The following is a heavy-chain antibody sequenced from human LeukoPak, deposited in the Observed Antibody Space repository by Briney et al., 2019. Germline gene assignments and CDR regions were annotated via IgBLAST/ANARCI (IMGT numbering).Heavy chain of an antibody. CDR2: MGSDGGTR. V-gene: IGHV3-64*01. CDR1: GFTLTNVA. D-gene: IGHD2/OR15-2a*01. J-gene: IGHJ4*02. Sequence: GGSLRLSCATSGFTLTNVAMHWVRQAPGKGLEYVSAMGSDGGTRYYANSVKGGFTMSRDKSKNAVYLQMGSLRPDDMAVYYCARGGSLSAYDSWGQGTLVTVSS. CDR3: ARGGSLSAYDS.